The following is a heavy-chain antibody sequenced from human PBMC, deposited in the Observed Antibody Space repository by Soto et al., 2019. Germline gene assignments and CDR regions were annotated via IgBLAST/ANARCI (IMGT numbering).Heavy chain of an antibody. V-gene: IGHV4-30-2*01. CDR2: IYHSGST. CDR1: GGSFSSGGYS. Sequence: QLQLQESGSGLVKPSQTLSLTCAVSGGSFSSGGYSWGWIRQPPGKGLEWIGYIYHSGSTYYNPALKGRGAIPVAGSQDQFSLKLSSVTAADTAVYYCARGPSPWGQGPLGTVSS. CDR3: ARGPSP. J-gene: IGHJ5*02.